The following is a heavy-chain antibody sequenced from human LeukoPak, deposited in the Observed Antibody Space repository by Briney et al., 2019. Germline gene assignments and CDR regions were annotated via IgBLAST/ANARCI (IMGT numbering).Heavy chain of an antibody. CDR2: ISSSSSTI. Sequence: PGGSLRLSCAASGFTFSSYSMNWVRQAPGEGLEWVSYISSSSSTIYYADSVKGRFTISRDNAKNSLYLQMNSLRAEDTAVYYCARDGAYYYDSSGYYFPSRFDYWGQGTLVTVSS. CDR1: GFTFSSYS. V-gene: IGHV3-48*04. CDR3: ARDGAYYYDSSGYYFPSRFDY. D-gene: IGHD3-22*01. J-gene: IGHJ4*02.